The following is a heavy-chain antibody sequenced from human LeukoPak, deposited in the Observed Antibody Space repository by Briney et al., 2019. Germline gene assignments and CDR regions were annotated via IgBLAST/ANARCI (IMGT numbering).Heavy chain of an antibody. V-gene: IGHV3-23*01. CDR2: ISGSGGST. J-gene: IGHJ6*02. CDR1: GFTFSSYA. Sequence: GGSLRLSCAASGFTFSSYAMSWVRQAPGKGLEWVSAISGSGGSTYYADSVKGRFTISRDNSKNTLYLQMNSLRAEDTAVHYCAKWGLYCSGGSCYSGAYYYYGMDVWGQGTTVTVSS. CDR3: AKWGLYCSGGSCYSGAYYYYGMDV. D-gene: IGHD2-15*01.